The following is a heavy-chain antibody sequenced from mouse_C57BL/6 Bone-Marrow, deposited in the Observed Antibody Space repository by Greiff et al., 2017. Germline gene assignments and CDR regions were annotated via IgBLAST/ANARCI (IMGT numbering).Heavy chain of an antibody. Sequence: EVKLQQSGAELVRPGASVKLSCTASGFNIKDDYMHWVKQRPEQGLEWIGWIDPENGDTEYASKFQGKATITADTSSHTAYLQLSSLTSEDTAVYYCTNPLITTVVATDFYAMDYWGQGTSVTVSS. CDR3: TNPLITTVVATDFYAMDY. CDR1: GFNIKDDY. J-gene: IGHJ4*01. D-gene: IGHD1-1*01. CDR2: IDPENGDT. V-gene: IGHV14-4*01.